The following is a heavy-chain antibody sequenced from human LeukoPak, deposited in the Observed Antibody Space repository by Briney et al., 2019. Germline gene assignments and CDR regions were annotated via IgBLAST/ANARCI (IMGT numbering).Heavy chain of an antibody. D-gene: IGHD6-6*01. V-gene: IGHV1-46*01. CDR3: ARGPSSSSRFRWFDP. J-gene: IGHJ5*02. CDR1: GYTFTSYY. Sequence: ASVKVSCKASGYTFTSYYMHWVRQAPGQVLEWMGIINPSGGSTSYAQKFQGRVAMTRDTSTSTVYMELSSLRSEDTAVYYCARGPSSSSRFRWFDPWGQGTLVTVSS. CDR2: INPSGGST.